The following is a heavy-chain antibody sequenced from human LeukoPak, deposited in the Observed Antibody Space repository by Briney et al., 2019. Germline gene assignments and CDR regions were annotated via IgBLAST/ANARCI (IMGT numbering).Heavy chain of an antibody. Sequence: PSETLSLPCTLSRGSISSSTYYWAWIPQPPGKGLEWTGTIHYSGSTYYTPPLKSRVTISVDTPKNQFSLNLSSVTAADTAVYYCARLGGYYDPPDYWGQGTLVTVSS. CDR2: IHYSGST. V-gene: IGHV4-39*01. CDR3: ARLGGYYDPPDY. D-gene: IGHD3-22*01. CDR1: RGSISSSTYY. J-gene: IGHJ4*02.